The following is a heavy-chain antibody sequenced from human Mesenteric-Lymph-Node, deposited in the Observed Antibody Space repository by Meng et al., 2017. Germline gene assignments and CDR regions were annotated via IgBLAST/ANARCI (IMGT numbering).Heavy chain of an antibody. D-gene: IGHD2-2*01. CDR3: VRSTGNWFDP. CDR2: IYYSGST. Sequence: SETLSLTCTVSGGSVSSGSYYWSWIRQPPGKGLEWIGYIYYSGSTNLNPSLKSRVTTSIDTSKNQFSLKLSSVTAADTAVYYCVRSTGNWFDPWGQGTLVTVSS. CDR1: GGSVSSGSYY. V-gene: IGHV4-61*01. J-gene: IGHJ5*02.